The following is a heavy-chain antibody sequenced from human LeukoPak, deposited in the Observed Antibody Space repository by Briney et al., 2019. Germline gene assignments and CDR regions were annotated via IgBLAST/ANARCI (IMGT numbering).Heavy chain of an antibody. CDR1: GGSISSSSYY. J-gene: IGHJ4*02. D-gene: IGHD2-2*01. CDR3: ARHGSTSWAIDY. CDR2: IYYSGST. V-gene: IGHV4-39*01. Sequence: PSETLSLTCTVSGGSISSSSYYWGWIRQPPGTGLEWIGSIYYSGSTYYNPSLKSRVTISVDTSKKQFSLKLTSVTAADTAVYYCARHGSTSWAIDYWGQGTLVIVSS.